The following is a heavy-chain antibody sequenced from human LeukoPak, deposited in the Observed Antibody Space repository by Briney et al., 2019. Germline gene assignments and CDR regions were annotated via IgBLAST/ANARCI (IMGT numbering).Heavy chain of an antibody. CDR1: GGSFSGYY. D-gene: IGHD3-22*01. CDR3: ARALADYYDSNYGMDV. J-gene: IGHJ6*02. Sequence: TSETLSLTCAVYGGSFSGYYWSWIRQPPGKGLEWIGEINHGGSTNYNPSLKSRVTISVDTSKNQFSLKLSSVTAADTAVYYCARALADYYDSNYGMDVWGQGTTVTVSS. CDR2: INHGGST. V-gene: IGHV4-34*01.